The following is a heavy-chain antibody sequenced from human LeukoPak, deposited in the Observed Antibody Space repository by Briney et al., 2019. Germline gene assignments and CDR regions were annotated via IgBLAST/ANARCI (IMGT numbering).Heavy chain of an antibody. CDR3: AKTKQGSGYLDY. Sequence: GGSLRLSCAASGFTVSSNYMSWVRQASGKGLEWVSVIYSDGSTFHADSVKGRFTISRDNSKNTLYLQMNSLRAEDTAVYYCAKTKQGSGYLDYWGQGTLVTVSS. CDR2: IYSDGST. J-gene: IGHJ4*02. CDR1: GFTVSSNY. V-gene: IGHV3-53*01. D-gene: IGHD3-10*01.